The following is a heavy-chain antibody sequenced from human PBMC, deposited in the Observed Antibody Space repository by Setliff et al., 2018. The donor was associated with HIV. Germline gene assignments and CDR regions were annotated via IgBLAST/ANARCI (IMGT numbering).Heavy chain of an antibody. CDR1: GFTLTELS. Sequence: ASVKVSCKVSGFTLTELSMHWVRQAPGKGLEWMGSFNPEDGKTIYAQKFQGRVTMIEDTATDTAYMELSSLRSEDTAVYYCTTGLPLFCSGGSCLFDFWGQGTLVTVSS. V-gene: IGHV1-24*01. CDR2: FNPEDGKT. J-gene: IGHJ4*02. D-gene: IGHD2-15*01. CDR3: TTGLPLFCSGGSCLFDF.